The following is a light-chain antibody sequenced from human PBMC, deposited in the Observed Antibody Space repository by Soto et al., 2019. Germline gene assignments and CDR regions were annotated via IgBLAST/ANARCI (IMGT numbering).Light chain of an antibody. CDR3: QQYGGSPIT. V-gene: IGKV3-20*01. CDR1: QSVSSSY. J-gene: IGKJ5*01. Sequence: EIVLTQSPGTLSLSPGERATLSCRASQSVSSSYIACYQQKPGQAPRLLIYGASSRATGIPDRFSGSGSGTDFTLTITRLEPEDFAVYYCQQYGGSPITFGQGTRLEIK. CDR2: GAS.